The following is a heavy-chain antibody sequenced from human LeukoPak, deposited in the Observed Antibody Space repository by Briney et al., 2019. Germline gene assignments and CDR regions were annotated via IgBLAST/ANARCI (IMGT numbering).Heavy chain of an antibody. V-gene: IGHV1-2*04. J-gene: IGHJ4*02. Sequence: ASVKVSCTASGYTFTGYYMHWVRQAPGQGLEWMGWINPNSGGTNYAQKFQGWVTMTRDTSISTAYMELSRLRSDDTAVYYCARELTPLDSSSWYGDYYFDYWGQGTLVTVSS. CDR1: GYTFTGYY. CDR2: INPNSGGT. D-gene: IGHD6-13*01. CDR3: ARELTPLDSSSWYGDYYFDY.